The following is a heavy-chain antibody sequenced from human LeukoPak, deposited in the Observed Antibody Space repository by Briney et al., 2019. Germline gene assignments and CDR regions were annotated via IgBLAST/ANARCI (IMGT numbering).Heavy chain of an antibody. D-gene: IGHD3-22*01. V-gene: IGHV1-18*01. CDR2: ISAYNGDT. Sequence: ASAKVSCKASGYTFTNYGISWLRQAPGQGLEWMGWISAYNGDTKYAQNLQGRVTMTTDTSTSTAYMELRNLRSDDTAVYYCARDNPYYYLYWGQGTLVTVSS. CDR1: GYTFTNYG. CDR3: ARDNPYYYLY. J-gene: IGHJ4*02.